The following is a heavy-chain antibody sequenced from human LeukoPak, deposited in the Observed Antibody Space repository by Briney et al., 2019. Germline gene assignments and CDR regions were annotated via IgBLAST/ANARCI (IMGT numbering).Heavy chain of an antibody. CDR2: IIPIFGTA. J-gene: IGHJ4*02. Sequence: VASVKVSCKASGGTFSSYAISWVRQAPGQGLEWMGGIIPIFGTANYAQKFQGRVTITADESTSTAYMELSSLRSEDTAVYYCARSDTAMVALFDYWGQGTLVTVSS. D-gene: IGHD5-18*01. CDR3: ARSDTAMVALFDY. V-gene: IGHV1-69*13. CDR1: GGTFSSYA.